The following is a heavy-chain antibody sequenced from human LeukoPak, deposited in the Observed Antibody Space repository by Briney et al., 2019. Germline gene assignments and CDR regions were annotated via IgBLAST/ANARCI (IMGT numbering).Heavy chain of an antibody. CDR1: GFSVGSND. V-gene: IGHV3-66*01. CDR2: IYSGGRT. Sequence: GGSLRLSCAASGFSVGSNDINWVRQAPGKGLEWVSVIYSGGRTYYADSVKGRFTISGDSSENTLHLQINSLRAEDTAVYYCARGAGTSGGYWSSPPSHFDCWGQGTLVTVSS. D-gene: IGHD1-26*01. CDR3: ARGAGTSGGYWSSPPSHFDC. J-gene: IGHJ4*02.